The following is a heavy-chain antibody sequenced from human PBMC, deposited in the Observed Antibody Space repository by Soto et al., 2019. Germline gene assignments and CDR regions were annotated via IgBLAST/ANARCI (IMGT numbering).Heavy chain of an antibody. CDR1: GYTFTSYG. CDR2: SSAYNGNT. Sequence: QVQLVQSGAEVKKPGASVKVSCKASGYTFTSYGISWVRQAPGQGREWMGWSSAYNGNTNYAQKLQGRVTMTTDTSTRTAYMGLRSLRSDDTAVYYCARVRGGVDYGGLLPNYWGQGTLVTVSS. J-gene: IGHJ4*02. D-gene: IGHD4-17*01. CDR3: ARVRGGVDYGGLLPNY. V-gene: IGHV1-18*01.